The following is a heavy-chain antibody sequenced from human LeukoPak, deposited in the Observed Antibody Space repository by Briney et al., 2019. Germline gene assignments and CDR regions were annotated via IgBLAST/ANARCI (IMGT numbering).Heavy chain of an antibody. V-gene: IGHV3-15*01. D-gene: IGHD2-2*01. J-gene: IGHJ4*02. CDR2: IKSKTDGGTT. CDR1: GFTFSNAW. CDR3: TTLTYCSSTSCRYM. Sequence: PGGSLGLSCAASGFTFSNAWMSWVRQAPGKGLEWVGRIKSKTDGGTTDYAAPVKGRFTISRDDSKNTLYLQMNSLKTEDTAVYYCTTLTYCSSTSCRYMWGQGTLVTVSS.